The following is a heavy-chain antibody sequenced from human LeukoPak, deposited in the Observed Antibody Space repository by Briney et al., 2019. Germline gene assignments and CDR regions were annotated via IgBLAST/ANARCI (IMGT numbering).Heavy chain of an antibody. V-gene: IGHV3-7*01. D-gene: IGHD4-17*01. CDR3: AGDRGATVTTYPYYYYMDV. CDR2: IKQDGSEK. Sequence: GGSLRLSCAASGFTFSSYWMSWVRQAPGKGLEWVANIKQDGSEKYYVDSVEGRFTISRDNAKNSLYLQMDSLRAEDTAVYYCAGDRGATVTTYPYYYYMDVWGKGTTVTVSS. CDR1: GFTFSSYW. J-gene: IGHJ6*03.